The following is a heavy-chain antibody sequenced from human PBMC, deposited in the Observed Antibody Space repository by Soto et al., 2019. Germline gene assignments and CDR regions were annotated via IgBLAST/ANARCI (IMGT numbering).Heavy chain of an antibody. CDR2: MNPNSGNT. Sequence: ASVKVSCKASGYTFTSYDINWVRQATGQGLEWMGWMNPNSGNTGYAQKFQGRVTMTRNTSISTAYMELSSLRSEDTAVYYCARGTTGTTFAPYYYYYYMDVWGKGTTVTVSS. CDR3: ARGTTGTTFAPYYYYYYMDV. J-gene: IGHJ6*03. CDR1: GYTFTSYD. V-gene: IGHV1-8*01. D-gene: IGHD1-7*01.